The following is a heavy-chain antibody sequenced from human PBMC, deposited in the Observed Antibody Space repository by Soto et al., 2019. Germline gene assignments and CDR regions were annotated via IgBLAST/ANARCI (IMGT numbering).Heavy chain of an antibody. Sequence: EVQLVKSGGGLVKPGGSLRLSCAASGFTFSSYSMNWVRQAPGKGLEWVSSISSSSSYIYYADSVKGRFTISRDNAKNSLYLQMNSLRAEDTAVYYCARAIGYCISTSCYGMDVWGQGTTVTVSS. J-gene: IGHJ6*02. D-gene: IGHD2-2*01. CDR2: ISSSSSYI. CDR3: ARAIGYCISTSCYGMDV. CDR1: GFTFSSYS. V-gene: IGHV3-21*01.